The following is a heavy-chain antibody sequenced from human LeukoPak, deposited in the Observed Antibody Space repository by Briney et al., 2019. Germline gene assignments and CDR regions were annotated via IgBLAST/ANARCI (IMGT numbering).Heavy chain of an antibody. J-gene: IGHJ4*02. CDR1: GFTFSDYW. CDR3: AREAKVGGALQY. V-gene: IGHV3-74*03. CDR2: INTDGTFT. D-gene: IGHD1-26*01. Sequence: GTLTLSCETSGFTFSDYWMHWVRQAPGQGLEWVSRINTDGTFTTYPDSVQGRFTIFRDTAKNKLLLQMDSLRAEDTAVYYCAREAKVGGALQYWGQGTLVTVSS.